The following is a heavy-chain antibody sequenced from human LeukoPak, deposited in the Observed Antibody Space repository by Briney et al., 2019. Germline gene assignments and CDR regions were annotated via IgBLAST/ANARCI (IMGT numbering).Heavy chain of an antibody. CDR3: AKVMDRDIVATIRLGSQYYFDY. CDR2: IRSDGSNK. CDR1: GFTFSSYC. D-gene: IGHD5-12*01. J-gene: IGHJ4*02. Sequence: GGSLRLSCAASGFTFSSYCMHWVRQAPGKGLEWVAFIRSDGSNKYYADSVKGRFTISRDNSKNTLYLQLNSLSPEDTAVYYCAKVMDRDIVATIRLGSQYYFDYWGQGTLVTVSS. V-gene: IGHV3-30*02.